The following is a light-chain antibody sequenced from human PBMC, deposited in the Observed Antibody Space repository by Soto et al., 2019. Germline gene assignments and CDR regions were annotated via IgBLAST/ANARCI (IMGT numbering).Light chain of an antibody. CDR3: QQYGGSSWT. CDR2: STS. Sequence: EIVVTQSPDTLSLSPGERATLSCRASQSISISYLAWYQQQPGQAPRLLNYSTSTRATGIPDRFSGSGSGTDFNLTISKLEPGDFAVYYCQQYGGSSWTFGQGTKVEIK. J-gene: IGKJ1*01. V-gene: IGKV3-20*01. CDR1: QSISISY.